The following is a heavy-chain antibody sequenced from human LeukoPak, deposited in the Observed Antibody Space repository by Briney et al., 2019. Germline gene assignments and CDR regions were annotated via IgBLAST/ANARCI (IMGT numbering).Heavy chain of an antibody. J-gene: IGHJ5*02. CDR3: VRIPNTAGFPNWFDP. D-gene: IGHD2-2*02. CDR2: IGANSDDV. V-gene: IGHV3-21*01. Sequence: GGSLRLSCAASGFTFSTHTMNWVRQAPGRGLEWVSSIGANSDDVYYADSVKGRFTISRDNAKNSLYLQMNSLRTEDTAVYYCVRIPNTAGFPNWFDPWGQGTLVTVSS. CDR1: GFTFSTHT.